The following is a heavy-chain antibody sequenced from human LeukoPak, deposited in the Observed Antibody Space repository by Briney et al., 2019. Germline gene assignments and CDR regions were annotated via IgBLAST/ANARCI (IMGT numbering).Heavy chain of an antibody. CDR1: GGSISSNNYY. V-gene: IGHV4-39*07. CDR3: ARGGLEATVTTWFDP. Sequence: SETLSLTCTVSGGSISSNNYYWDWIRQPPGKGLEWIGSIYYSGSTYYNPSLKSRVTISVDTSKNQFSLKLSSVIAADTAVYYCARGGLEATVTTWFDPWGQGTLVTVTS. D-gene: IGHD4-17*01. CDR2: IYYSGST. J-gene: IGHJ5*02.